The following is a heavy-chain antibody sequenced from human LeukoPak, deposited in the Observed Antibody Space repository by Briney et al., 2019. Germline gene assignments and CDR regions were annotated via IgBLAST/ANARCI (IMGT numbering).Heavy chain of an antibody. CDR2: IFWDDEK. Sequence: SGPTLVNPTQTLTLTCTFSGFSLSTYGVGVGWIRQPPGQALEWLALIFWDDEKRYSPSLRSRLTITKDTSRSQVVLTMTNMDPVDTATYYCARGSGSFDFWGQGILVAVSS. CDR1: GFSLSTYGVG. J-gene: IGHJ4*02. V-gene: IGHV2-5*02. D-gene: IGHD6-25*01. CDR3: ARGSGSFDF.